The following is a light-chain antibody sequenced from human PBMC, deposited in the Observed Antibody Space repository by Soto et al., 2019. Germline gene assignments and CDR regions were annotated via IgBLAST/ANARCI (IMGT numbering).Light chain of an antibody. CDR1: SSDVGGYNY. CDR3: SSYTSSSTLYV. V-gene: IGLV2-14*01. Sequence: QSVLTQPASVSGSPGQSITISCTGTSSDVGGYNYVSWYQQHPGKAPKLMIYDVSNRPSGVSNRFSGSKSGNTASLTISGLQAEDEADYYCSSYTSSSTLYVFGTETKLTVL. J-gene: IGLJ1*01. CDR2: DVS.